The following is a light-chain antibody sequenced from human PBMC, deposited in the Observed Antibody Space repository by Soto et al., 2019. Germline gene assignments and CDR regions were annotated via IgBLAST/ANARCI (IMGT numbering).Light chain of an antibody. Sequence: IVRTQSPATLSVSPGEGVTLSCRASQSGRSHLAWYQQKPGQPPRLLIYVASTRATGIPGRFSGSGFGTEFTLTISSLQSEDVAVYYCQQYKTWPLFGQGTRLEIK. J-gene: IGKJ5*01. CDR1: QSGRSH. V-gene: IGKV3-15*01. CDR3: QQYKTWPL. CDR2: VAS.